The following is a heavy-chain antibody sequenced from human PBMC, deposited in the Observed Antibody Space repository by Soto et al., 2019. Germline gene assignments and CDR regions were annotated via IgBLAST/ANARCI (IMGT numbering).Heavy chain of an antibody. J-gene: IGHJ4*02. CDR2: IISTGSTM. CDR1: GFTFSIYS. Sequence: VKLVESGGGLVQPGGSLRLSCAASGFTFSIYSMAWARQAPGKGLEWVSSIISTGSTMYYADSVKGRFTISRDNAKNLLYLQMNSLRAEDTAVYYCARRLAGSGTNYFDYWGQGTLVTVSS. D-gene: IGHD6-13*01. V-gene: IGHV3-48*01. CDR3: ARRLAGSGTNYFDY.